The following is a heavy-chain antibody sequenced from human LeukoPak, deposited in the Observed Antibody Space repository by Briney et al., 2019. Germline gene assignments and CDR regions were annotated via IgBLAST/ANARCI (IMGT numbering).Heavy chain of an antibody. CDR3: GRTGGTGPAFTWFDP. D-gene: IGHD3/OR15-3a*01. CDR1: GYTFSTHW. CDR2: IYPGDSDT. J-gene: IGHJ5*02. Sequence: GEALQISCAGSGYTFSTHWIAWVRQMPGKGLEWMGIIYPGDSDTKYSPSFQGHVTISVDTSINTAYLQWNSLQTTDTAIYYFGRTGGTGPAFTWFDPWGQGTLVPASS. V-gene: IGHV5-51*01.